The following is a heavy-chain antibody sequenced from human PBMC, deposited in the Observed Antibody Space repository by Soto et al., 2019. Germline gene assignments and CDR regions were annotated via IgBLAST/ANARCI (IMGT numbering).Heavy chain of an antibody. D-gene: IGHD3-16*01. Sequence: EVQLVESGGGLIQPGGSLRLSCAASGFTVSSNYMSWVRQAPGKGLEWVSVIYSGGSTYYADSVKGRFTISRDNSKNTLYLQMNSLRAEDTAVYYCARDLTYDYPSYYCGMDVWGQGTTVTVSS. CDR2: IYSGGST. V-gene: IGHV3-53*01. J-gene: IGHJ6*02. CDR3: ARDLTYDYPSYYCGMDV. CDR1: GFTVSSNY.